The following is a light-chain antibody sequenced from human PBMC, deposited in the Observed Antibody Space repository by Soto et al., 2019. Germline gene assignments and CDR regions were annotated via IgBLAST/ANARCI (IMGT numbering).Light chain of an antibody. CDR2: GNT. CDR1: SSNIGAGYD. Sequence: QSVLTQPPSMSGAPGQRVTISCTGSSSNIGAGYDVHWYQLLPGTAPKLLIYGNTNRPSGVPDRFSGSMSGTSASLAITGLRAEDEADYYCQSHDSSLNSWVFGGGTKLTVL. CDR3: QSHDSSLNSWV. J-gene: IGLJ3*02. V-gene: IGLV1-40*01.